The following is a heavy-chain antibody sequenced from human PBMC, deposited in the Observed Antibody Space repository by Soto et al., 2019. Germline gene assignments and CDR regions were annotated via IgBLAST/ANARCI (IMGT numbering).Heavy chain of an antibody. D-gene: IGHD6-19*01. V-gene: IGHV4-34*01. CDR2: INHSGST. Sequence: SETLSLTCAVYGGSFSGYYWSWIRQPPGKGLEWIGEINHSGSTSYNPSLKSRVTISVDTSKNQFSLKLSSVTAADTAVYYCARGQYSSGWYGAPYFDYWGQGTLVTVSS. CDR1: GGSFSGYY. J-gene: IGHJ4*02. CDR3: ARGQYSSGWYGAPYFDY.